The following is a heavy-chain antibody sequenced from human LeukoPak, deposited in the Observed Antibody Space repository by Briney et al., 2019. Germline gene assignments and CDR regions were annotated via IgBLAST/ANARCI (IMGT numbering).Heavy chain of an antibody. V-gene: IGHV4-61*02. CDR1: GGSISSVNFY. Sequence: SETLSLTCTVSGGSISSVNFYWSWIRQPAGKGLEWIGRIYTSGSTNYNPSLKSRVTISVDTPKNQFSLKLSSVTAADTAVYYCARCRDPGIAAAGSLIGYWGQGTLVTVSS. CDR3: ARCRDPGIAAAGSLIGY. D-gene: IGHD6-13*01. CDR2: IYTSGST. J-gene: IGHJ4*02.